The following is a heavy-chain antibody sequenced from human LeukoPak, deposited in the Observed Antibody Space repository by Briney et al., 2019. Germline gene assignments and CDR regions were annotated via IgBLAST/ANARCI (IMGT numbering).Heavy chain of an antibody. Sequence: GESLKIACKGSGYSCTSYWIGWVRQMSGKVLEWMGIIYPGDSDTRYSPSFQRQVTISADQFISTAYLQWSSLKASDTAMYYRARTYYDSSGYFNWLDPWGQGTLVTVSS. J-gene: IGHJ5*02. V-gene: IGHV5-51*01. D-gene: IGHD3-22*01. CDR1: GYSCTSYW. CDR2: IYPGDSDT. CDR3: ARTYYDSSGYFNWLDP.